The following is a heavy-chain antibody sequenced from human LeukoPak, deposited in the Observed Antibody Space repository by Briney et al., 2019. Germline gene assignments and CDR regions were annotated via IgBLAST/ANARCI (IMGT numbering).Heavy chain of an antibody. V-gene: IGHV1-46*01. CDR1: GYTFTSYY. CDR2: INPSSGST. Sequence: GASVKVSCKASGYTFTSYYMHWVRQAPGQGLEWMGIINPSSGSTSYAQKFQGRVTMTTDTSTSTAYMELRSLRSDDTAVYYCARVPDYYDSSGYYSIDYWGQGTLVTVSS. J-gene: IGHJ4*02. D-gene: IGHD3-22*01. CDR3: ARVPDYYDSSGYYSIDY.